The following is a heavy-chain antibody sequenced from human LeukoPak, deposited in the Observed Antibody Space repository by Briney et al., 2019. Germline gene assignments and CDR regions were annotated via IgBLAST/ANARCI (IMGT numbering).Heavy chain of an antibody. CDR3: VKDPQRYIPTIAAAGDGGDY. CDR2: ISSNGGST. V-gene: IGHV3-64D*06. D-gene: IGHD6-13*01. CDR1: GFTFSSYA. J-gene: IGHJ4*02. Sequence: GGSLRLSCSASGFTFSSYAMHWVRQAPGKGLENVSAISSNGGSTYYADSVKGRFTISRDNSKNTLYLQMSSLRAEDTAVYYCVKDPQRYIPTIAAAGDGGDYWGQGTLVTVSS.